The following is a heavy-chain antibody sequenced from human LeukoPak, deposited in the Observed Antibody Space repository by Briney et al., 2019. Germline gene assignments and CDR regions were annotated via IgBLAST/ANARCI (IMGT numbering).Heavy chain of an antibody. Sequence: SVKVSCKASGGTFSSYAISWVRQAPGQGLEWMERIIPILGIADYAQKFQGRVTITADKSTSTAYMELSSLRSEDTAVYYCARFGDYGGADAFDIWGQGTMVTVSS. D-gene: IGHD4-17*01. V-gene: IGHV1-69*04. CDR3: ARFGDYGGADAFDI. J-gene: IGHJ3*02. CDR2: IIPILGIA. CDR1: GGTFSSYA.